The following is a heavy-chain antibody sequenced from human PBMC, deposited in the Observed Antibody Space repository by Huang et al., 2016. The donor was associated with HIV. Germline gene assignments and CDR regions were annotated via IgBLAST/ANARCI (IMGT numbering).Heavy chain of an antibody. J-gene: IGHJ4*02. CDR1: GDFISSTNYY. Sequence: QLQLQESGPGQVKPSETLSLTCTVSGDFISSTNYYWGWIRQSPGKGLGWVGGVYQRGSTNYNTSLKSRVTLSVDTSRNQFSRRLNSVTAADTAVYYCASQHIGAAATWFWGRGTQVAVSS. CDR2: VYQRGST. CDR3: ASQHIGAAATWF. D-gene: IGHD6-13*01. V-gene: IGHV4-39*01.